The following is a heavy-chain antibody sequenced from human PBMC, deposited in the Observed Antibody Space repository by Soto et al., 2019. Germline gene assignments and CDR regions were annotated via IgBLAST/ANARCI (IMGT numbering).Heavy chain of an antibody. V-gene: IGHV4-30-2*01. D-gene: IGHD6-19*01. CDR2: IYHSGST. J-gene: IGHJ4*02. CDR1: GGSISSGGYS. Sequence: QLQLQESGSGLVKPSQTLSLTCTVSGGSISSGGYSWSWIRQPPGKGLEWIGYIYHSGSTYYNPSLKSRVTISLDRSKNHSSLKLSSVSATDTAVYYCARAQWLVLDYWGQGTLVTVSS. CDR3: ARAQWLVLDY.